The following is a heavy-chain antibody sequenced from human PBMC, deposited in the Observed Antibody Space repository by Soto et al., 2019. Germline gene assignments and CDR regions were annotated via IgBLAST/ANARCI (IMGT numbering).Heavy chain of an antibody. J-gene: IGHJ3*02. V-gene: IGHV4-31*02. CDR1: GGSISSGGTF. Sequence: SETLSLTCTVSGGSISSGGTFWSWIRQHPGKGLEWIGYIYHSGTTYHNPSLKSRVIFSVDASKNQFSLRLSSVTAADTAVYYCARVFAAKAFDIWGQGTMVTVSS. CDR2: IYHSGTT. CDR3: ARVFAAKAFDI.